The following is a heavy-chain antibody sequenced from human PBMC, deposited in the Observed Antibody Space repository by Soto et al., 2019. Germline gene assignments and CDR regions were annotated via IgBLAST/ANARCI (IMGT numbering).Heavy chain of an antibody. CDR2: ISGSGGST. J-gene: IGHJ6*01. V-gene: IGHV3-23*01. Sequence: SLTLSCRPSGATFRLKVMSWFLQAPGKGLEWVSAISGSGGSTYYADSVKGRFTISRDNSKNTLYLQMNSLRAEDTAVYYWANDRLTGATGLGRWG. CDR1: GATFRLKV. D-gene: IGHD4-4*01. CDR3: ANDRLTGATGLGR.